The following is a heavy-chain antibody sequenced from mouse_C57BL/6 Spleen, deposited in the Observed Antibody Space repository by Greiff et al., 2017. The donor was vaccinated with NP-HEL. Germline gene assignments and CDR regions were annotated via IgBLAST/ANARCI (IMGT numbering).Heavy chain of an antibody. CDR3: ARATTVVAMD. CDR2: IDPSDSYT. V-gene: IGHV1-69*01. CDR1: GYTFTSYW. Sequence: VQLQQSGAELVMPGASVKLSCKASGYTFTSYWMHWVKQRPGQGLEWIGEIDPSDSYTNYNQKFKGKSTLTVDKSSSTAYMQLSSLTSEDSAVYYCARATTVVAMDWGQGTTLTVSS. J-gene: IGHJ2*01. D-gene: IGHD1-1*01.